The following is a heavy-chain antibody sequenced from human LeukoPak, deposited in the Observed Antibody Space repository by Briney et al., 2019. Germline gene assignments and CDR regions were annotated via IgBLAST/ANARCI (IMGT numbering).Heavy chain of an antibody. J-gene: IGHJ4*02. CDR2: ISHSGST. Sequence: SGTLSLTCAVSGGSFSNTNWWSWVRQPPGKGLEWIGDISHSGSTHYNPSLKSRVTISVDKSKNQFSLNLNSVTAADTAVYYCARLVVPAYGMDYWGQGTLVTVSS. V-gene: IGHV4-4*02. CDR3: ARLVVPAYGMDY. CDR1: GGSFSNTNW. D-gene: IGHD2-2*01.